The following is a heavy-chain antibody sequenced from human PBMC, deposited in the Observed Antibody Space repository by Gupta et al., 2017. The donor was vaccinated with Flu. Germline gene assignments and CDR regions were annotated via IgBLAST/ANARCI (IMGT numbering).Heavy chain of an antibody. CDR3: AGTGDYGLFDY. CDR2: IYHDGTT. D-gene: IGHD4-17*01. J-gene: IGHJ4*02. CDR1: GGPIDSYY. Sequence: QVQLQESGPGLVKPSETLSLTCTVSGGPIDSYYWSWIRQPPGKEPEWIGYIYHDGTTNYNPSLKSRVVMSVEKSKKQFSLRLTSMTAADTAVYYCAGTGDYGLFDYWGQGTLVTVSS. V-gene: IGHV4-59*01.